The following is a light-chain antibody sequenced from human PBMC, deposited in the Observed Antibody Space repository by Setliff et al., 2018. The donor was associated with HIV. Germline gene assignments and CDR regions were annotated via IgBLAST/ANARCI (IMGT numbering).Light chain of an antibody. J-gene: IGLJ1*01. Sequence: ALTQPASVSGSPGQSITISCTGTSSDVGGYNYVSWYQQYPGKAPKLMIYDVSKRPSGVSNRFSGSKSGSTASLTIPGLQAEDEADYYCSSYTSSSTYVFGSGTKV. CDR3: SSYTSSSTYV. V-gene: IGLV2-14*01. CDR1: SSDVGGYNY. CDR2: DVS.